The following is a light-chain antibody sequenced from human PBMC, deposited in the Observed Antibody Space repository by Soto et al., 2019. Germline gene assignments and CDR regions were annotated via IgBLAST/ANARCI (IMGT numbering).Light chain of an antibody. CDR2: GTF. V-gene: IGKV3-20*01. Sequence: EVVLTQSPVTLSLSPGDRVTLSCRASQSISSSYLAWYQQKPGQAPRLLIYGTFNRATGIPDRFSGDGSGTDFTLTINRLEPEDFAVYFCQQCGLSPRTFGQGTKVEV. CDR3: QQCGLSPRT. CDR1: QSISSSY. J-gene: IGKJ1*01.